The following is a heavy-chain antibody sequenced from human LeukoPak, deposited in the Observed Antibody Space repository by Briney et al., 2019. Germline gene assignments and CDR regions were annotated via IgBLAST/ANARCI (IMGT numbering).Heavy chain of an antibody. CDR2: INPNSGGT. J-gene: IGHJ4*02. D-gene: IGHD3-9*01. Sequence: GASVKVSCKASGYTFTGYYMHWVRQAPGQGLEWMGWINPNSGGTNYAQKFQGRVTMTRDTSISTAYMELSRLKSDDTAVYYCAKDLLTNYDILTGYFNYWGQGTLVTVSS. V-gene: IGHV1-2*02. CDR3: AKDLLTNYDILTGYFNY. CDR1: GYTFTGYY.